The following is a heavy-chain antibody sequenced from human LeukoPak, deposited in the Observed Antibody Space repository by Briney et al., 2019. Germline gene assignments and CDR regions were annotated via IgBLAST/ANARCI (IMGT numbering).Heavy chain of an antibody. Sequence: GGSLRLSCAASGFTFSSYSMNWVRQAPGKGLEWVSSISSSSSYTYYADSVKGRFTISRDNAKNSLYLQMNSLRAEDTAVYYCARDPECSSTSCYMLDYWGQGTLVTVSS. D-gene: IGHD2-2*02. J-gene: IGHJ4*02. V-gene: IGHV3-21*01. CDR3: ARDPECSSTSCYMLDY. CDR2: ISSSSSYT. CDR1: GFTFSSYS.